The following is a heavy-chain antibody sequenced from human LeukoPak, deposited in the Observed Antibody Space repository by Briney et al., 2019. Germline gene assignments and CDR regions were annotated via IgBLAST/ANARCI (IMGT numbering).Heavy chain of an antibody. CDR2: IKSKTDGGTT. CDR3: TTPEYSSGWYEVSRY. D-gene: IGHD6-19*01. Sequence: GGSLRLSCAASGFTFSNAWMSWVRQALGKGLEWVGRIKSKTDGGTTDYAAPVKGRFTISRDDSKNTLYLQMNSLKTEDTAVYYCTTPEYSSGWYEVSRYWGQGTLVTVSS. CDR1: GFTFSNAW. V-gene: IGHV3-15*01. J-gene: IGHJ4*02.